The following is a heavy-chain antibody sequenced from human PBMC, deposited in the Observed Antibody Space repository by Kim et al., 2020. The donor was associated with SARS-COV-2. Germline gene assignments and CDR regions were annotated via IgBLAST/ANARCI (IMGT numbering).Heavy chain of an antibody. V-gene: IGHV3-7*01. CDR3: ARDPWILPIKTYYYDST. J-gene: IGHJ4*02. D-gene: IGHD3-22*01. Sequence: GGSLRLSCAASGFTFSSYWMSWVRQAPGKGLEWVANIKQDGSEKYYVDSVKGRFTISRDNAKNSLYLQMNSLRAEDTAVYYCARDPWILPIKTYYYDSTWGQGTLVTVSS. CDR1: GFTFSSYW. CDR2: IKQDGSEK.